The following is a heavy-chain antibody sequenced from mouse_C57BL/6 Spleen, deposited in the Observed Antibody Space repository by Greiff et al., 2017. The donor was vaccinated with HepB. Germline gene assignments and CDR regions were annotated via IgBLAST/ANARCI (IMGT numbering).Heavy chain of an antibody. Sequence: VQLQQSGPELVKPGASVKISCKASGYTFTDYYMNWVKQSHGKSLEWIGDINPNNGGTSYNQKFKGKATLTVDKSSSTAYMELRSLTSEDSAVYYCARDDYDSAWFAYWGQGTLVTVSA. CDR3: ARDDYDSAWFAY. CDR2: INPNNGGT. V-gene: IGHV1-26*01. CDR1: GYTFTDYY. D-gene: IGHD2-4*01. J-gene: IGHJ3*01.